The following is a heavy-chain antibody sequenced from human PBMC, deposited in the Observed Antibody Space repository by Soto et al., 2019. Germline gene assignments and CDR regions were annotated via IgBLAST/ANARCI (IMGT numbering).Heavy chain of an antibody. D-gene: IGHD6-19*01. CDR1: GASISSYF. Sequence: SETLSLTCTVSGASISSYFWTWIRQPAGKGLDWIGRISTSGTTNYNPSLKSRVTMSVETSKNHFSLNLNSVTAADTAVYYCAREAGTDRWFDPWGQGTLVT. CDR3: AREAGTDRWFDP. CDR2: ISTSGTT. V-gene: IGHV4-4*07. J-gene: IGHJ5*02.